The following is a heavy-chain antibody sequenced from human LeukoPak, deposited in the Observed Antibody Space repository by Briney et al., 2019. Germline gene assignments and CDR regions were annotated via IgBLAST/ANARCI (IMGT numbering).Heavy chain of an antibody. V-gene: IGHV1-69*04. CDR2: IIPILGIA. D-gene: IGHD2-21*02. CDR1: GGTFSSYA. J-gene: IGHJ1*01. CDR3: ARFGAGRGGDCYLEYFQH. Sequence: SVKVSCKTSGGTFSSYAISWVRQAPGQGLEWMGRIIPILGIANYAQKFQGRVTITADKSTSTAYMELSSLRSEDTAVYYCARFGAGRGGDCYLEYFQHWGQGTLVTVSS.